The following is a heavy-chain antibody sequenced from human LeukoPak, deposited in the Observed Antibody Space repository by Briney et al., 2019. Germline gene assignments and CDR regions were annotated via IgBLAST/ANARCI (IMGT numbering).Heavy chain of an antibody. V-gene: IGHV1-69*06. CDR3: ARVVGHYQLLFSWYYYMDV. J-gene: IGHJ6*03. CDR2: IIPIFGTA. Sequence: GASVKVSCKASGGTFSSYAISWVRQAPGQGLEWMGGIIPIFGTANYAQKFQGRVTITADKSTSTAYMELSSLRSEDTAVYYCARVVGHYQLLFSWYYYMDVWGKGTTVTVSS. D-gene: IGHD2-2*01. CDR1: GGTFSSYA.